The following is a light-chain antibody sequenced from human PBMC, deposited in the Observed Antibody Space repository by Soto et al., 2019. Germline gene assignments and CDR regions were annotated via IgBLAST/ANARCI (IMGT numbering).Light chain of an antibody. Sequence: QSVLTQPRSVSGSPGQSVTISCTGTNSDIGGYNYVSWYQQHPGKAPKVMIYDVSRRPSGVPDRFSGSKSGNTASLTISGLQAEDEADYYCGSYAGTYNFWLFGGGTKLTVL. J-gene: IGLJ3*02. CDR3: GSYAGTYNFWL. CDR1: NSDIGGYNY. V-gene: IGLV2-11*01. CDR2: DVS.